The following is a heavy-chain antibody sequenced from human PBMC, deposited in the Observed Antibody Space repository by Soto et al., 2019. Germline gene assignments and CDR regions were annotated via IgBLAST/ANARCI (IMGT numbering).Heavy chain of an antibody. V-gene: IGHV4-4*02. CDR3: AREVNSSPARGPNWFDP. CDR2: TYQSGTT. Sequence: QVQLQESGPGLVQPSGTLSLTCAVSGDSINNSHWWSCVRQTPGKGLEWIGETYQSGTTNYNPSLKTRVTISIDTSKKQFTLKMNSVTAADTAVYYCAREVNSSPARGPNWFDPWCQGTLVTVSS. CDR1: GDSINNSHW. D-gene: IGHD6-13*01. J-gene: IGHJ5*02.